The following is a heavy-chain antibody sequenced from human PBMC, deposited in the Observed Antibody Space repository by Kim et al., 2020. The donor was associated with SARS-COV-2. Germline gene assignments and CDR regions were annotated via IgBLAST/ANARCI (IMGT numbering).Heavy chain of an antibody. V-gene: IGHV4-34*01. CDR3: ARGRFSPGWLQLGPYYYYGMDV. CDR2: IHHSGST. CDR1: GGSFSGYY. J-gene: IGHJ6*02. D-gene: IGHD5-12*01. Sequence: SETLSPTCAVYGGSFSGYYWSWIRQPPGKGLEWIGEIHHSGSTNYNPSLKSRVTLPVNTSKNQFSLKLSSVTAADTAVYYCARGRFSPGWLQLGPYYYYGMDVWGQGTTVTVSS.